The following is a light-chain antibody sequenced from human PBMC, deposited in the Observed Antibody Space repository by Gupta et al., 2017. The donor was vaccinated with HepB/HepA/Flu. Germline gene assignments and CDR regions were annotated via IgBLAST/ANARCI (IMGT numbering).Light chain of an antibody. Sequence: QSALTQPAPVSGSPVQSITIPCTGTSSDFGDFNYVSWYQQHPGKAPKLLISDVSNRPSGVSNRFSGSKSGNTASLTISGLQAEDEAIYYCSSYTYTTTLVVFSGGTKLTVL. CDR3: SSYTYTTTLVV. CDR1: SSDFGDFNY. J-gene: IGLJ2*01. CDR2: DVS. V-gene: IGLV2-14*03.